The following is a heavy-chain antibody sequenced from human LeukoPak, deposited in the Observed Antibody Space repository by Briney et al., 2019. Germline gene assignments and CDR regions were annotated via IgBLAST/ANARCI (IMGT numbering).Heavy chain of an antibody. CDR1: GFTFSSYA. D-gene: IGHD6-25*01. CDR2: ISGSGGST. CDR3: AKDSAYYYGMDV. Sequence: GGSLRLSCAASGFTFSSYAMSWVRQAPGKGLEWVSSISGSGGSTYYTDSVKGRFTISRDNSKNTLYLQMNSLRAEVTAVYYCAKDSAYYYGMDVWGQGTTVTVSS. V-gene: IGHV3-23*01. J-gene: IGHJ6*02.